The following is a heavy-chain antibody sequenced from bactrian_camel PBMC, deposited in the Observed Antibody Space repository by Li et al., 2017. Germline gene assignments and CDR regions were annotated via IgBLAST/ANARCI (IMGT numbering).Heavy chain of an antibody. V-gene: IGHV3S6*01. J-gene: IGHJ6*01. CDR1: GLAVSLYS. CDR2: ISRDGRDI. Sequence: VQLVESGGGSVQPGGSLRLSCAASGLAVSLYSWNWVRQVPGQGLEWVSHISRDGRDIDYTESVKGRFTISRDNAKNTLYLQMNSLKTEDTAMYYRATRLTYGGSWYPPDFGYWGQGTQVTVS. D-gene: IGHD6*01. CDR3: ATRLTYGGSWYPPDFGY.